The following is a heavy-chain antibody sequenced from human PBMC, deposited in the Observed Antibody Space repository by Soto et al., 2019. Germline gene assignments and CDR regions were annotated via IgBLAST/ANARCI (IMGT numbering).Heavy chain of an antibody. D-gene: IGHD4-4*01. CDR3: VKDLDYIYRA. CDR1: GFTFSTYG. Sequence: QVQLVESGGGVVQPGTSLRLSCATSGFTFSTYGMHWVRQAPGKGLEWVAVISYGGDNKYYADSVKGRFTISRDNSKDTLFLQMNSLTPEDTAMYYCVKDLDYIYRAWGQGTLVTVSS. V-gene: IGHV3-30*18. CDR2: ISYGGDNK. J-gene: IGHJ5*02.